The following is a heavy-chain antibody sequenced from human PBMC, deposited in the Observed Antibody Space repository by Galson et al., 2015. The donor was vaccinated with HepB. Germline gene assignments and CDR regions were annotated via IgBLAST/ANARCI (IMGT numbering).Heavy chain of an antibody. Sequence: SLRLSCAASGFTFSGSAMHWVRQASGKGLEWVGRIRSKANSYATAYAASVKGRFTISRDDSKNTAYLQMNSLKTEDTAVYYCTRLGSSHAKGGDYWGQGTLVTVSS. D-gene: IGHD2-15*01. CDR2: IRSKANSYAT. CDR3: TRLGSSHAKGGDY. V-gene: IGHV3-73*01. CDR1: GFTFSGSA. J-gene: IGHJ4*02.